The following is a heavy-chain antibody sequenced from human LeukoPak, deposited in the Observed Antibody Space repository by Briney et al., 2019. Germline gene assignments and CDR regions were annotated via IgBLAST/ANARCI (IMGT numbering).Heavy chain of an antibody. V-gene: IGHV3-7*03. CDR3: VKNNGWFHLAQ. CDR1: GFNFRDHW. Sequence: GGSLRLSCAASGFNFRDHWMDWVRQAPGKGLEWVGHIKTDGSETYYLDSLRGRFSISRDNTNNALYLQMNSLRVEDTAVYCCVKNNGWFHLAQWGQGTLVTVSS. D-gene: IGHD6-19*01. CDR2: IKTDGSET. J-gene: IGHJ4*02.